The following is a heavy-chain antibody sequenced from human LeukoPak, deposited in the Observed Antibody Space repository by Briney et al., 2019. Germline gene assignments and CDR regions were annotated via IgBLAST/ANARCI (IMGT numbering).Heavy chain of an antibody. CDR3: ARYPYCSSTSCWYYFDY. Sequence: GESLKISCKGSGYSFTSYWIGWVRQMPGKGLEWMGIIYPGDSDTRYSPSFQGQVTISADKSISTAYLQWSSLKASDTAMYYCARYPYCSSTSCWYYFDYWGLGTLVTVSS. D-gene: IGHD2-2*01. J-gene: IGHJ4*02. CDR1: GYSFTSYW. V-gene: IGHV5-51*01. CDR2: IYPGDSDT.